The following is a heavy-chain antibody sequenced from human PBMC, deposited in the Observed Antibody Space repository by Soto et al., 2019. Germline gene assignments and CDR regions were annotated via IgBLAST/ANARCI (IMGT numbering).Heavy chain of an antibody. CDR2: INGRSNYK. Sequence: EVQVVESGGGLVKPGGSMRLSCATSGFSFSTYNMNWVRQAPGKGLEWVSSINGRSNYKYYPDSVKGRFAISRDNPRYSLDLQMASLRVEDTSVYYCVREDILVGFNAAFDYWGQGTLVTVSS. V-gene: IGHV3-21*02. D-gene: IGHD2-15*01. J-gene: IGHJ4*02. CDR1: GFSFSTYN. CDR3: VREDILVGFNAAFDY.